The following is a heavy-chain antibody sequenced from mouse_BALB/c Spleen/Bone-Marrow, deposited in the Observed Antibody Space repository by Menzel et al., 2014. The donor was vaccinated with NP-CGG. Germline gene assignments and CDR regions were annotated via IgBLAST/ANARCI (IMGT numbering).Heavy chain of an antibody. V-gene: IGHV1S29*02. CDR2: ISPYIGGT. D-gene: IGHD2-14*01. CDR3: ARGRRYDGPYFDY. J-gene: IGHJ2*01. CDR1: GYTFTDFN. Sequence: VQLQQSGPELAKPGASVKISRKASGYTFTDFNMHWVKQSHGKSLEWIGFISPYIGGTGYNQKFKSKATLTVDSSSSTAYMELRSLTSEDSAVYYCARGRRYDGPYFDYWGQGTTLTVSS.